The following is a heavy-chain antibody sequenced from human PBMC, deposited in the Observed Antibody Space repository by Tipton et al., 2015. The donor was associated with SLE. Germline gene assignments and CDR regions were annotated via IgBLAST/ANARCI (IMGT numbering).Heavy chain of an antibody. CDR2: IRYDGSNK. J-gene: IGHJ5*02. CDR1: GFPFDDYA. Sequence: SLRLSCAASGFPFDDYAMHWVRQAPGKGLEWVSFIRYDGSNKYADSVKGRFTISRDNSKNTVYLQMNSLRAEDTAVYYCAKRGGAVAGTGYWFDTWGQGTLVAVSS. CDR3: AKRGGAVAGTGYWFDT. D-gene: IGHD6-19*01. V-gene: IGHV3-30*02.